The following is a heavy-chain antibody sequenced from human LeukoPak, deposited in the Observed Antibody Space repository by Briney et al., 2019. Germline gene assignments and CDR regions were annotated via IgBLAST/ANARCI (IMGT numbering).Heavy chain of an antibody. Sequence: PGGSLRLSCAASGFTFSSYWMHWVRHAPGKGLVWVSRINSDGSSTSYADSVKGRFTISRDNAKNTLYLQMNSLRAEDTAVYYCVRASIAVLDAFDIWGQGTMVTVSS. CDR3: VRASIAVLDAFDI. CDR2: INSDGSST. D-gene: IGHD6-19*01. V-gene: IGHV3-74*01. J-gene: IGHJ3*02. CDR1: GFTFSSYW.